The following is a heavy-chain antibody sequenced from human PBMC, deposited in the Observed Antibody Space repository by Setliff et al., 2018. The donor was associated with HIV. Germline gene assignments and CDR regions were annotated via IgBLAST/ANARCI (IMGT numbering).Heavy chain of an antibody. CDR2: ISGSGGST. CDR1: GFTFSSYA. CDR3: AKAVLPGVVIGFDY. V-gene: IGHV3-23*01. J-gene: IGHJ4*02. Sequence: QAGGSLRLSCAASGFTFSSYAMSWVRQAPGKGLEWVSAISGSGGSTYYADSVKGRFTISRDNSKNTLYLQMNSLRAEDTAVYYCAKAVLPGVVIGFDYWGQGTLVTVSS. D-gene: IGHD3-3*01.